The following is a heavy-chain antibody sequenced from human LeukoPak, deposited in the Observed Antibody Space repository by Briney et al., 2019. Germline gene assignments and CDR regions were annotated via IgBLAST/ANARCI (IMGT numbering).Heavy chain of an antibody. D-gene: IGHD3-3*01. CDR3: ARNTYYDFWSGYGPWSGYYMDV. J-gene: IGHJ6*03. CDR1: GGSISSYY. V-gene: IGHV4-59*01. Sequence: SETLSLICTVCGGSISSYYWSWIRQPPGKGLEGIVDIYYSGSTNYNPSLKSRVTISVDTAKNQFSLKLSSVTAANTAVYYCARNTYYDFWSGYGPWSGYYMDVWGKGTTVTVSS. CDR2: IYYSGST.